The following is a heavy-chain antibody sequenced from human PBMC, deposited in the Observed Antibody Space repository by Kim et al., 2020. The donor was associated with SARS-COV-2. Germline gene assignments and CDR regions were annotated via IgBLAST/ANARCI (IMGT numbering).Heavy chain of an antibody. Sequence: GGSLRLSCAASGFTFSSYGMHWVRQAPGKGLEWVAVIWYDGSNKYYADSVKGRFTISRDNSKNTLYLQMNSLRAEDTAVYYCARPIYEFWSGYYTGAMDVWGKGTTVTVSS. V-gene: IGHV3-33*01. CDR1: GFTFSSYG. D-gene: IGHD3-3*01. J-gene: IGHJ6*03. CDR3: ARPIYEFWSGYYTGAMDV. CDR2: IWYDGSNK.